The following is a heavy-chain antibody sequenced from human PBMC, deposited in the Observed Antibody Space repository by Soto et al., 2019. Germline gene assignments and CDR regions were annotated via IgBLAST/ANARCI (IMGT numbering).Heavy chain of an antibody. CDR3: ARRYGGNFDY. CDR1: GGSISSSTYY. D-gene: IGHD1-26*01. CDR2: FFIGGNT. V-gene: IGHV4-39*01. J-gene: IGHJ4*02. Sequence: SETLSLTCTVSGGSISSSTYYWGWMRQPPGKGLEWIASFFIGGNTYYNTSLKSRVTISVDTSKNQFSLKLSSVTAADTAVYYCARRYGGNFDYWGQGTLVTVSS.